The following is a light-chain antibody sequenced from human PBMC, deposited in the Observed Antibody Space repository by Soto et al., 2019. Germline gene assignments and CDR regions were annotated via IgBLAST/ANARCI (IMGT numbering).Light chain of an antibody. J-gene: IGLJ1*01. V-gene: IGLV2-8*01. CDR1: SSDVGKYDY. Sequence: SALTQPPSASGSPGQSVTISCTGTSSDVGKYDYVSWFQHHPGKAPKLIIYEVSKRPSGVPDRFSGSKSGSTAPLTVSGLQAEDEAEYYCSSYTNINTRACVFGTGTKVTVL. CDR3: SSYTNINTRACV. CDR2: EVS.